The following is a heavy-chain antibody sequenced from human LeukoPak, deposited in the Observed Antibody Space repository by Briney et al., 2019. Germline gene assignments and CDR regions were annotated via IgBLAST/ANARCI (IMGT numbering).Heavy chain of an antibody. Sequence: GESLKISCKDSGYSFTSYWISWVRQMPGKGLEWMGRNDPSDSYTVYGPSFQGHVTISADKSIRTAFLQWSSLKSSDTAIYYCARHFNAGFFDPWGQGTLVTVSS. CDR3: ARHFNAGFFDP. V-gene: IGHV5-10-1*01. J-gene: IGHJ5*02. CDR1: GYSFTSYW. CDR2: NDPSDSYT. D-gene: IGHD3-3*02.